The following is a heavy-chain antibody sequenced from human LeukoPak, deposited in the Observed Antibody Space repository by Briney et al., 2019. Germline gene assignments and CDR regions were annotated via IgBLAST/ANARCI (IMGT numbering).Heavy chain of an antibody. D-gene: IGHD6-13*01. CDR3: ARANKSSWHN. Sequence: GGSLRLSCATSGFTFSSNWMSWVRHVPGRGLDWVANIKPDGSAEYYAASVKGRFTVSRDNAKNSLYLQMNSLRVEDTAVYYCARANKSSWHNWGQGNLVTVSS. CDR1: GFTFSSNW. J-gene: IGHJ4*01. CDR2: IKPDGSAE. V-gene: IGHV3-7*01.